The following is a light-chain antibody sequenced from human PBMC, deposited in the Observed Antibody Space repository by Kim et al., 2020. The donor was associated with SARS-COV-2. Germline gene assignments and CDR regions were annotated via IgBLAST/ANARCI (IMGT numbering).Light chain of an antibody. V-gene: IGLV7-46*01. CDR2: EIS. J-gene: IGLJ3*02. CDR1: TGPVTSGHY. Sequence: QAVVTQEPSLNVSPGGTVTLTCGSSTGPVTSGHYPFWVQQKPGQAPRTLIYEISNKNSWTPARFSGSLLGGKVVLTLSGAQPEDEADYYCSLFFTDVRVFGGGTQLTVL. CDR3: SLFFTDVRV.